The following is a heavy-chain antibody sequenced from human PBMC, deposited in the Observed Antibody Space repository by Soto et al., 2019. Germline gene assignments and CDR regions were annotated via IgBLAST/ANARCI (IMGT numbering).Heavy chain of an antibody. V-gene: IGHV3-9*01. CDR3: AKDRNYGDGLTNYFDY. Sequence: GGSLRLSCAASGFTFDDYAMHWVRQAPGKGLEWVSGISWNSGSIGYADSVKGRFTISRDNAKNSLYLQMNSLRAEDTALYYCAKDRNYGDGLTNYFDYWGQGTLVTVSS. J-gene: IGHJ4*02. CDR1: GFTFDDYA. D-gene: IGHD4-17*01. CDR2: ISWNSGSI.